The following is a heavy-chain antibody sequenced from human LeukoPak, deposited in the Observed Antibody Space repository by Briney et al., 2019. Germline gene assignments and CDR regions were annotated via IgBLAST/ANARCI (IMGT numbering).Heavy chain of an antibody. CDR1: GDTFTSYY. CDR2: INPSGGST. J-gene: IGHJ1*01. CDR3: ARGVYSSWSGDEYFHH. Sequence: ASVKVSCKASGDTFTSYYMHWVRQAPGQGLEWMGVINPSGGSTGYAQKFQGRVTITRDTSISTAYMELSSLRPEDTAVYYCARGVYSSWSGDEYFHHWGQGTLVTVSS. D-gene: IGHD6-13*01. V-gene: IGHV1-46*01.